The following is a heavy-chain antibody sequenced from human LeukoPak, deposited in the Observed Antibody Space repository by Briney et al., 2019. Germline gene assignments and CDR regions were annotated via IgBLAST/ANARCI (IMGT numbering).Heavy chain of an antibody. Sequence: SETLSLTCTVSGGSISSYYWSWIRQPPGKGLEWIGYIYYSGSTNYNPSLKSRVTISVDTSKNQFSLKLSSVTAADTAIYYCTSSVRADFDSWGQGILVTVSS. CDR2: IYYSGST. CDR1: GGSISSYY. D-gene: IGHD5/OR15-5a*01. J-gene: IGHJ4*02. V-gene: IGHV4-59*12. CDR3: TSSVRADFDS.